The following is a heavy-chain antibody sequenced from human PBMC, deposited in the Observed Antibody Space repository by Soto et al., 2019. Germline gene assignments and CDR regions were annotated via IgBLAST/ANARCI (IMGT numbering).Heavy chain of an antibody. V-gene: IGHV3-23*01. Sequence: GGSLRLSCAASGFTFSSYAMSWVRQAPGKGLEWVSAISGSGGSTYYADSVEGRFTISRDNSKNTLYLQMNSLRAEDTAVYYCAKEPVKYCSGGSCYFDYWGQGTLVTVSS. CDR2: ISGSGGST. CDR1: GFTFSSYA. J-gene: IGHJ4*02. CDR3: AKEPVKYCSGGSCYFDY. D-gene: IGHD2-15*01.